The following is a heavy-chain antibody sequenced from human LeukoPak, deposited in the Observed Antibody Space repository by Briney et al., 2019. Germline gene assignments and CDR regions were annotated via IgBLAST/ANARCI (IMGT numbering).Heavy chain of an antibody. CDR3: VKDQSIYSYGFFDY. D-gene: IGHD5-18*01. CDR2: ISYDGSIK. V-gene: IGHV3-30*18. J-gene: IGHJ4*02. CDR1: GFTFSSFG. Sequence: PGRSLRLSCAASGFTFSSFGMHWVRQAPGKGLEWVAVISYDGSIKYYADSVKGRFTISRDNSKNTLYLQMSSLRAEDTAVYYCVKDQSIYSYGFFDYWGQGTLVTVSS.